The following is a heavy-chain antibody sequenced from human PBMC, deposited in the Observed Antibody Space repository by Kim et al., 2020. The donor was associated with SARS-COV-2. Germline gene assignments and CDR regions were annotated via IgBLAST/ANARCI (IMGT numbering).Heavy chain of an antibody. D-gene: IGHD6-13*01. CDR3: ARGFWVRIAAEYNWFDP. J-gene: IGHJ5*02. V-gene: IGHV5-51*01. CDR1: GYSFTSYW. CDR2: IYPGDSDT. Sequence: GESLKISCKGSGYSFTSYWIGWVRQMPGKGLEWMGIIYPGDSDTRYSPSFQGQVTISADKSISTAYLQWSSLKASDTAMYYCARGFWVRIAAEYNWFDPWGQGTLVTVSS.